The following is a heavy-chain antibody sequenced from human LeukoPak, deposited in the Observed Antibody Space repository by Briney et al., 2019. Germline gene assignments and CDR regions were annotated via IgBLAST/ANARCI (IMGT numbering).Heavy chain of an antibody. CDR3: ARDGIIIGRVSYYFDY. V-gene: IGHV1-46*01. D-gene: IGHD3-16*01. CDR1: GYSFTSHY. CDR2: INPSGGST. J-gene: IGHJ4*02. Sequence: GASVKVSCKASGYSFTSHYMHWVRQAPGQGLEWMGIINPSGGSTSYAQKFQGRVTMTRDMSTSTVYMELSSLRSEDTAVYYCARDGIIIGRVSYYFDYWGQGTLVTVSS.